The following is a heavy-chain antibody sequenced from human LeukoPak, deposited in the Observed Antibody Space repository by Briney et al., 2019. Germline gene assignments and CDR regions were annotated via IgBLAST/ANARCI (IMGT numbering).Heavy chain of an antibody. CDR1: GGSISGSF. Sequence: SETLSLTCTVSGGSISGSFWHWIRQPPGKGLEWMGYVFDRGTTAYNPSLKRRVTMSLDTSKSQFSLNLSSVTAADTAVYFCARDPDGYKFFGYWGRGSPVTVSS. D-gene: IGHD5-24*01. CDR2: VFDRGTT. V-gene: IGHV4-59*01. CDR3: ARDPDGYKFFGY. J-gene: IGHJ4*02.